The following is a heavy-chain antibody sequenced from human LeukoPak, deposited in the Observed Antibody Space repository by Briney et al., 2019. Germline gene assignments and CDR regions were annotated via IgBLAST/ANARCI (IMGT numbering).Heavy chain of an antibody. CDR3: ARPYSGYDYWFDP. Sequence: ASVRVSCKASGYTFTSYGISWVRQAPGQGLEWMGWISAYNGNTNYAQKFQGRVTITADKSTSTAYMELSSLRSEDTAVYYCARPYSGYDYWFDPWGQGTLVTVSS. J-gene: IGHJ5*02. CDR1: GYTFTSYG. CDR2: ISAYNGNT. D-gene: IGHD5-12*01. V-gene: IGHV1-18*01.